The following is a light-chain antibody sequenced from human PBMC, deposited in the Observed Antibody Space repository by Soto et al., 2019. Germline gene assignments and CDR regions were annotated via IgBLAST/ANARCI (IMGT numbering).Light chain of an antibody. V-gene: IGKV2-30*01. Sequence: DVVMTQSPLFLPVTLGQPASISCRSSQSLVYKDGNTYLNWCQQRPVQSPRRLIYQVSSRDSGVPDSFSDSGSSTDITHKISRVDAEDVWDYYCMQSSLWPHAFGQGTRLDIK. CDR1: QSLVYKDGNTY. CDR3: MQSSLWPHA. J-gene: IGKJ2*01. CDR2: QVS.